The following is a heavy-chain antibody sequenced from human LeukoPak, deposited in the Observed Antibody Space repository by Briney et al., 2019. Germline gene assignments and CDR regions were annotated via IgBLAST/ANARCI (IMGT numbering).Heavy chain of an antibody. J-gene: IGHJ4*02. CDR3: TVYTYGYIVY. CDR1: GFTFSNAW. CDR2: IKSKTNGETT. V-gene: IGHV3-15*01. Sequence: PGGSLRLSCAGSGFTFSNAWMTWVRQAPGKGLEWVGLIKSKTNGETTDYGAPVKGRFAISRDDSKNTLYLQMNSLKTEDTAVYYSTVYTYGYIVYWGQGTLVTVSS. D-gene: IGHD5-18*01.